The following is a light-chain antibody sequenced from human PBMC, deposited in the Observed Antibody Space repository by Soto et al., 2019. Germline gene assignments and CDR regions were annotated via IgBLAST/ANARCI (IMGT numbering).Light chain of an antibody. CDR1: ESINNN. J-gene: IGKJ1*01. V-gene: IGKV3-15*01. CDR2: GAS. Sequence: IVMTQSPATLSVSPGESATLSCRASESINNNLAWYQRRPGQAPSLLIYGASIRATGIPARFSGSGSGTEFTLTISSPQSEDFAVYYCQKYNNWPPWTFGQGTKVEIK. CDR3: QKYNNWPPWT.